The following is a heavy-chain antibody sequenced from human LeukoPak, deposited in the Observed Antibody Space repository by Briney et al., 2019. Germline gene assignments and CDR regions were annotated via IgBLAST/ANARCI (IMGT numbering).Heavy chain of an antibody. CDR3: ARDSWDYCSSTSCSPNIDY. CDR2: ISAYNGNT. CDR1: GYTFTSYG. V-gene: IGHV1-18*01. Sequence: ASVKVSCKASGYTFTSYGISWVRQAPGQGLEWMGWISAYNGNTNYAQKLQGRVTMTTDTSTSTAYMELRSLRSDDTAVYYCARDSWDYCSSTSCSPNIDYWGQGTLVTVSS. D-gene: IGHD2-2*01. J-gene: IGHJ4*02.